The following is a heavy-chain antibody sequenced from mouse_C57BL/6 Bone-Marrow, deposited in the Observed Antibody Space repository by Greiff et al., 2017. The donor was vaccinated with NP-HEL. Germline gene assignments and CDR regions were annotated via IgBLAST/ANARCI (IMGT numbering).Heavy chain of an antibody. J-gene: IGHJ4*01. D-gene: IGHD2-3*01. Sequence: VQLQQSGPELVKPGASVKISCKASGYAFSSSWMNWVKQRPGKGLEWIGRIYPGDGDTNYNGKLKGTATLTADTSSSTAYMQLSSLTSEDSAVYFCARDGAGNLNAMDYWGQGTSVTVSA. CDR3: ARDGAGNLNAMDY. CDR1: GYAFSSSW. V-gene: IGHV1-82*01. CDR2: IYPGDGDT.